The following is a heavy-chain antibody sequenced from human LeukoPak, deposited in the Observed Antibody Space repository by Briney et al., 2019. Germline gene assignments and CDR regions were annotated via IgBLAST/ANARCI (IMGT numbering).Heavy chain of an antibody. CDR2: IIPILGIA. D-gene: IGHD6-19*01. Sequence: GSSVKVSCKASGGTFSSYAISWVRQAPGQGLEWMGRIIPILGIANYAQKFQGRVTITADKSTNTAYMELSSLRSEDTAVYYCARVPAVAGTAGWFDPWGQGTLVTVSS. CDR3: ARVPAVAGTAGWFDP. CDR1: GGTFSSYA. V-gene: IGHV1-69*04. J-gene: IGHJ5*02.